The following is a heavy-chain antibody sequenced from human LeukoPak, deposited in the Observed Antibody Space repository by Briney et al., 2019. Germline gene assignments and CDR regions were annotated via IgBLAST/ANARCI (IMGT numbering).Heavy chain of an antibody. Sequence: PSETLSLTCTVSGGSISSYYWSWIRQPAGKGLEWIGRIYTSGSTNYNPSLKSRVTMSVDTSKNQFSLKLSSVTAADTAVYYCARSPPQGIAAAANWFDPWGQGTLVTVSS. CDR2: IYTSGST. V-gene: IGHV4-4*07. J-gene: IGHJ5*02. CDR3: ARSPPQGIAAAANWFDP. D-gene: IGHD6-13*01. CDR1: GGSISSYY.